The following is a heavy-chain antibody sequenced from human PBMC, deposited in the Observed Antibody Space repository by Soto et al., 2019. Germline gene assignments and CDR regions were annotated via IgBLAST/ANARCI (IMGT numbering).Heavy chain of an antibody. D-gene: IGHD3-10*02. CDR2: IKTKADAGTT. Sequence: GGSLRLSCAASGFTFKNAWMSWVRQAPGKGLEWVGRIKTKADAGTTDYAAPVKGRFTISRDDSKNTLYLQMNSLKNEDTALYFCTTDGATIFFDPRGQGTLVTVSS. CDR3: TTDGATIFFDP. J-gene: IGHJ5*02. V-gene: IGHV3-15*01. CDR1: GFTFKNAW.